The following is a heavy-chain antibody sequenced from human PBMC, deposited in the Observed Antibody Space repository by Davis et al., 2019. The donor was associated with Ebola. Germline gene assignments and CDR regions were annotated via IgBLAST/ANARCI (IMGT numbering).Heavy chain of an antibody. V-gene: IGHV3-64D*08. CDR1: GFSFSNYT. D-gene: IGHD1-26*01. Sequence: GESLKISCSAAGFSFSNYTMHWVRQAPGKGLECVSAVRSDGHNTYYADSVTGRFTIFRDNSKNTLYLQMSSLRTEDTAVYYCVKGIVGTAKVYWGQGTLVTVSS. CDR2: VRSDGHNT. J-gene: IGHJ4*02. CDR3: VKGIVGTAKVY.